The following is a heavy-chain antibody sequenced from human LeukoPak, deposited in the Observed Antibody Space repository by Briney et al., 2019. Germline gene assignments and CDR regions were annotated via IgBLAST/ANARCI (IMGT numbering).Heavy chain of an antibody. Sequence: GGSLRLSCAASGFTFSSYSMNWVRQAPGKGLEWVSSISSSSYIYYADSVKGRFTISRDNAKNSLYLQMNSLRAEDTAVYYCARDTHAYCGGDRYFKDAFDIWGQGTMVTVSS. J-gene: IGHJ3*02. CDR2: ISSSSYI. CDR3: ARDTHAYCGGDRYFKDAFDI. V-gene: IGHV3-21*01. D-gene: IGHD2-21*02. CDR1: GFTFSSYS.